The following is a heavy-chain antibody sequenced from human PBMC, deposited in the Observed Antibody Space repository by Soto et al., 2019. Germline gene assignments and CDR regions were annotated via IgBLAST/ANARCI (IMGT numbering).Heavy chain of an antibody. CDR2: IRHTTSAT. J-gene: IGHJ3*01. V-gene: IGHV3-48*02. CDR3: ARDRGSSGMFELDV. CDR1: QFPFDVYS. Sequence: GGSLRLSCVASQFPFDVYSMHWVRQVPGKGLEWVSYIRHTTSATFYADAVKGRFTISRDNRKNSLFLQMNSLRDDDTGVYFCARDRGSSGMFELDVWGPGTLVTVSS. D-gene: IGHD6-19*01.